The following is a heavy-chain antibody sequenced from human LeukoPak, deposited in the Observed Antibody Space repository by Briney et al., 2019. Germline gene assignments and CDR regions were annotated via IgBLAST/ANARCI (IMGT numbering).Heavy chain of an antibody. CDR3: ARVGYHYGMDV. CDR1: GFAFGTYE. J-gene: IGHJ6*02. V-gene: IGHV3-48*03. CDR2: ISSSGGGETI. Sequence: GGSLRLSCAASGFAFGTYELNWVRQAPGKGLEWVSYISSSGGGETIYYADSVKGRFAISRDNARNSLYLQMNSLRAEDTAVYYCARVGYHYGMDVWGQGTTVTVSS.